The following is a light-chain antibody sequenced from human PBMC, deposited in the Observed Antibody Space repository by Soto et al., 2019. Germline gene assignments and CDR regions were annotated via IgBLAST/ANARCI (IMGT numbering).Light chain of an antibody. Sequence: EIVLTQSPCTLSLSPGERATLSCRASQSVRSSYLAWYQQKPRQAPRLLIYGASSRATGIPDRFSGSGSGTDFTLTISRLEPEDFAVYYCQQYGRSPPTFGQGAKVDIK. CDR3: QQYGRSPPT. J-gene: IGKJ1*01. CDR1: QSVRSSY. CDR2: GAS. V-gene: IGKV3-20*01.